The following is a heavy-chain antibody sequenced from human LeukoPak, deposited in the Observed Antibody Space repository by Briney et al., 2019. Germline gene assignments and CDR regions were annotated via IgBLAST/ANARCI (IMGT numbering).Heavy chain of an antibody. Sequence: SETLPLTCTVSGGSVSSGSYYWSWIRQPPGKGLEWIGYIYYSGSTNYNPSLKSRVTISVDTSKNQFSLKLSSVTAADTAVYYCARGRGDYLPIDYWGQGTLVTVSS. CDR2: IYYSGST. CDR3: ARGRGDYLPIDY. D-gene: IGHD2-21*02. J-gene: IGHJ4*02. V-gene: IGHV4-61*01. CDR1: GGSVSSGSYY.